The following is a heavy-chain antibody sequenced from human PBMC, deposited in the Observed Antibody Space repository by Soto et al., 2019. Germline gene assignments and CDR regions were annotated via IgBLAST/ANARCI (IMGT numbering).Heavy chain of an antibody. D-gene: IGHD5-12*01. J-gene: IGHJ4*02. CDR1: GFTFSGSA. V-gene: IGHV3-73*01. CDR3: TRQHPVASTIDY. CDR2: IRSKANSYAT. Sequence: GGSLRLSCAASGFTFSGSAMHWVRQASGKGLEWVGRIRSKANSYATAYAASVKGRFTISRDDSKNTAYLQMNSLKTEDTAVHYFTRQHPVASTIDYWGPGTLLTVSS.